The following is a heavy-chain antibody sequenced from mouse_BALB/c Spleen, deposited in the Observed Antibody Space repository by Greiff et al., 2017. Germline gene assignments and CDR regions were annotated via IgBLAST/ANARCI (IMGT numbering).Heavy chain of an antibody. CDR3: ARSGLLRLPAWFAY. V-gene: IGHV1-18*01. Sequence: VQLQQSGPELVKPGASVKIPCKASGYTFTDYNMDWVKQSHGKSLEWIGDINPNNGGTIYNQKFKGKATLTVDKSSSTAYMELRSLTSEDTAVYYCARSGLLRLPAWFAYWGQGTLVTVSA. J-gene: IGHJ3*01. D-gene: IGHD1-2*01. CDR1: GYTFTDYN. CDR2: INPNNGGT.